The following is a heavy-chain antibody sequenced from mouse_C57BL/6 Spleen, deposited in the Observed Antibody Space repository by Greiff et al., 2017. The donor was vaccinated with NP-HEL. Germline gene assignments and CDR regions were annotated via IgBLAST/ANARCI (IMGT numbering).Heavy chain of an antibody. CDR3: ARRGNYYGSSWFAY. V-gene: IGHV1-82*01. CDR2: IYPGDGDT. J-gene: IGHJ3*01. D-gene: IGHD1-1*01. Sequence: QVQLQQSGPELVKPGASVKISCKASGYAFSSSWMNWVKQRPGKGLEWLGRIYPGDGDTNYNGKFKGKATLTADKSSSTAYMQLSSLTSEDSAVYFCARRGNYYGSSWFAYWGQGTLVTVSA. CDR1: GYAFSSSW.